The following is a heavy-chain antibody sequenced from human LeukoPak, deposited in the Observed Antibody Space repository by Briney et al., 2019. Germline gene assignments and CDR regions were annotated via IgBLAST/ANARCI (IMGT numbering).Heavy chain of an antibody. CDR1: GFTVSSNY. J-gene: IGHJ4*02. D-gene: IGHD1-26*01. CDR3: ASGFNSGPIADY. V-gene: IGHV3-66*02. Sequence: PGGSLRLSCAASGFTVSSNYMSWVRQAPGKGLEWVSVIYSCGSTYYADSVKGRFTISRDNSKNTLYLQMSSLRAEDTAVYYCASGFNSGPIADYWGQGTLVTVSS. CDR2: IYSCGST.